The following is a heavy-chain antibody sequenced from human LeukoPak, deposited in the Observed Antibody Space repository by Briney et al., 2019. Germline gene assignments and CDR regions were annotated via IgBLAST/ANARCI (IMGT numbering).Heavy chain of an antibody. CDR2: ISSSSSYI. Sequence: GGSLRLSCAASGFTFSSYSMNWVRQAPGKGLEWVSSISSSSSYIYYADSVKGRFTISRDNAKNSLYLQMNSLRAEDTAVYYCARDETGGATAGFDYWGQGTLVTVSS. J-gene: IGHJ4*02. D-gene: IGHD1-26*01. V-gene: IGHV3-21*01. CDR1: GFTFSSYS. CDR3: ARDETGGATAGFDY.